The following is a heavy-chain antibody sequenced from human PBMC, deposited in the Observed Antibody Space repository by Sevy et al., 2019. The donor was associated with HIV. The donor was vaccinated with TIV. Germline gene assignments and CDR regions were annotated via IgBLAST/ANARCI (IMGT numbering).Heavy chain of an antibody. CDR2: IYFTGNT. CDR1: GGSISSYF. Sequence: SETLSLTCSVSGGSISSYFWTWVRQSPGKGLEWIGNIYFTGNTDYSPALKSRVILSLDTSKSQFSLTLKSVTAADTAIYFCVRDSTTRPRLLDYWGQGTLVTVSS. J-gene: IGHJ4*02. V-gene: IGHV4-59*01. CDR3: VRDSTTRPRLLDY. D-gene: IGHD1-1*01.